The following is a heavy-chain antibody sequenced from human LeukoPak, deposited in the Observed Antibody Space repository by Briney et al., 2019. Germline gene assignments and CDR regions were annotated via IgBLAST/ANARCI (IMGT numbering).Heavy chain of an antibody. D-gene: IGHD2-2*01. CDR3: ARGVVPAAMSWFDP. CDR2: IIPIFGTA. J-gene: IGHJ5*02. CDR1: GGTFSSYA. Sequence: ASVKVSCKASGGTFSSYAISWVRQAPGQGLEWMGGIIPIFGTANYAQKFQGRVTITTDESTSTAYMELSSLRSEDTAVYYCARGVVPAAMSWFDPWGQGTLVTVSS. V-gene: IGHV1-69*05.